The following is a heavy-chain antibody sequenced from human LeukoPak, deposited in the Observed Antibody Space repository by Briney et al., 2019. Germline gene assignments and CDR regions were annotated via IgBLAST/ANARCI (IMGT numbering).Heavy chain of an antibody. D-gene: IGHD3-22*01. V-gene: IGHV1-8*01. CDR3: ARGMFDNSGTYYYFYHALDV. CDR1: GYTFTSYH. Sequence: ASVKVSCKASGYTFTSYHIDWVRQAPGQGPEWMGWMNAKSGHTGYAQKFEGRVTMTKDTSTNTAYMELSGLRSEDTAVYYCARGMFDNSGTYYYFYHALDVWGQGTTVTVSS. CDR2: MNAKSGHT. J-gene: IGHJ6*02.